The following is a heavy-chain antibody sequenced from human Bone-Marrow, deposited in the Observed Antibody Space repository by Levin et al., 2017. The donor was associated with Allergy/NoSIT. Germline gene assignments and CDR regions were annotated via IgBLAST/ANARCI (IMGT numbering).Heavy chain of an antibody. CDR3: VKERGVFNRDALDI. V-gene: IGHV3-30*02. Sequence: GESLKISCAASGFLFSRYGMQWVRQAPGKGLEWVAMIWYDESRKSYADSLKGRFTISRDNSENTVYLQMDSLTTDDTAVYYCVKERGVFNRDALDIWGQGTMVIVSS. CDR1: GFLFSRYG. CDR2: IWYDESRK. J-gene: IGHJ3*02. D-gene: IGHD1-26*01.